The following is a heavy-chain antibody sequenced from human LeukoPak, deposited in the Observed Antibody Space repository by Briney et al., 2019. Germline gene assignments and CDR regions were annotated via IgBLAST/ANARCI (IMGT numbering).Heavy chain of an antibody. J-gene: IGHJ4*02. CDR1: GGSFSGYY. CDR3: ARPGGYCSSTSCYGSFDY. V-gene: IGHV4-34*01. CDR2: INHSGST. D-gene: IGHD2-2*01. Sequence: PSETLSLTCAVYGGSFSGYYWSWIRQPPGKGLEWIGEINHSGSTNYNPSLKSRVTISVDTSKNQFSLKLSSVTAADTAVYYCARPGGYCSSTSCYGSFDYWGQGTLVTVSS.